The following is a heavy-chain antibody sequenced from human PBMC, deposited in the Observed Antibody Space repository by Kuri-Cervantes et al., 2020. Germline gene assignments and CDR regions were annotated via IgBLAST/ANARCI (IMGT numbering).Heavy chain of an antibody. CDR2: ISYDGSSK. V-gene: IGHV3-30-3*01. J-gene: IGHJ4*02. CDR1: GFTFSSYA. CDR3: ARGYSYADY. Sequence: GESLKISCAASGFTFSSYAMHWVRQAPGKGLEWVAVISYDGSSKYYADSVKGRFTISRDNSKNTLYLQMNSLRAEDTAVYYCARGYSYADYWGQGTLVTVSS. D-gene: IGHD5-18*01.